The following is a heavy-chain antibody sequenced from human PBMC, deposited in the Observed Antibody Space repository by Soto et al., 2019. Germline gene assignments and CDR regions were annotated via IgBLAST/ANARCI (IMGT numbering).Heavy chain of an antibody. J-gene: IGHJ5*02. D-gene: IGHD5-12*01. CDR3: ARDNSGYVFGAVAYVDWFDP. CDR2: ISYDGSNK. CDR1: GFTFSSYA. Sequence: QVQLVESGGGVVQPGRSLRLSCAASGFTFSSYAMHWVRKAPGKGLEWVAVISYDGSNKYYADSVKGRFTISRDNSKNTLYLQMNSLRAEDTAVYYCARDNSGYVFGAVAYVDWFDPWGQGTLVTVSS. V-gene: IGHV3-30-3*01.